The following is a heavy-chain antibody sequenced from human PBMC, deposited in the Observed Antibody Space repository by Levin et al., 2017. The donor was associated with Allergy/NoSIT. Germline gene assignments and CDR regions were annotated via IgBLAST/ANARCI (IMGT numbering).Heavy chain of an antibody. J-gene: IGHJ3*01. Sequence: GGSLRLSRAASGFTFRTYWMNWVRQAPGKGLEWVANIKEDGSEQYYLESVKGRFTISRDNTKNSLYLEMNSLRVEDTAVYYCARDIALQWRDVFDLWGQGTVVTVSS. V-gene: IGHV3-7*03. CDR2: IKEDGSEQ. D-gene: IGHD3-10*01. CDR3: ARDIALQWRDVFDL. CDR1: GFTFRTYW.